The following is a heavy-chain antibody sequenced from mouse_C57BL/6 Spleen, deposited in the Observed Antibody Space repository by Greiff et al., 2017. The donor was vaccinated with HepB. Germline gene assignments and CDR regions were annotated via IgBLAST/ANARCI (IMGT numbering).Heavy chain of an antibody. CDR2: IHPNSGST. CDR1: GYTFTSYW. D-gene: IGHD1-1*01. J-gene: IGHJ3*01. Sequence: QVQLQQPGAELVKPGASVKLSCKASGYTFTSYWMHWVKQRPGQGLEWIGMIHPNSGSTNYNEKFKSKATLTVDTSSSTAYMQLSSLTSEDSAVYYCARGGIGGSSSWFAYWGQGTLVTVSA. CDR3: ARGGIGGSSSWFAY. V-gene: IGHV1-64*01.